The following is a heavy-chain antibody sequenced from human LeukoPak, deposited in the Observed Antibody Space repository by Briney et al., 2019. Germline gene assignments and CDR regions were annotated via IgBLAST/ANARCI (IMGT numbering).Heavy chain of an antibody. Sequence: GGSLRLSCAASGFTFSNYSMNWVRQAPGEGLEWGSTISSSSSYIYYADSVEGRFTISRDNAKNSLYLQMNILRAEDTAVYYCARVWGIVGATDWFDPWGQGTLVTVSS. CDR2: ISSSSSYI. J-gene: IGHJ5*02. D-gene: IGHD1-26*01. CDR3: ARVWGIVGATDWFDP. V-gene: IGHV3-21*01. CDR1: GFTFSNYS.